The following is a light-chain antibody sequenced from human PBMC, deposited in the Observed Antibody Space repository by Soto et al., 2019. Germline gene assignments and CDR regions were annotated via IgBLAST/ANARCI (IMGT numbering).Light chain of an antibody. CDR3: QQVDSFPFT. CDR2: GAS. V-gene: IGKV1-12*02. J-gene: IGKJ3*01. CDR1: QDISNW. Sequence: DIQMTQSPSSVSASVGDSVTITCRASQDISNWLAWYQQKPGRAPNLLIYGASNLQRGVPSRFSGSGSGTDFTLTISSLQPEDFATYYCQQVDSFPFTFGPGTKVDF.